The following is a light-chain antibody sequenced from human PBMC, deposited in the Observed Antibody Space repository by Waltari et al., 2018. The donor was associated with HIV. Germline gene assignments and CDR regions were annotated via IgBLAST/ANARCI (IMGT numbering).Light chain of an antibody. J-gene: IGLJ3*02. CDR3: QSADSSSSGSWV. V-gene: IGLV3-25*03. Sequence: SYELTQTPSVSVSPGQPAMITCSGDALPKQYVYWYQQKPGQAPVLVIYKDSERPSGIPERFSGSGSGTTVTLTISGVQAEDEADYYCQSADSSSSGSWVFGGGTKLTVL. CDR2: KDS. CDR1: ALPKQY.